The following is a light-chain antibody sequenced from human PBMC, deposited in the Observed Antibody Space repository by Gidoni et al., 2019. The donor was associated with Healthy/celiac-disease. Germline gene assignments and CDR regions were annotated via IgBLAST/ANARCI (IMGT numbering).Light chain of an antibody. CDR2: DVS. CDR1: SSDVGGYNY. V-gene: IGLV2-11*01. Sequence: QSALTHPPSVSVSPGQSVTISCTGTSSDVGGYNYVSWYQQQPGKAPKLMIYDVSKRPSGVPDRFSGSKSGNTASLTISGLQGEDEADYYCCSYAGSYTYVFGTGTKVTVL. J-gene: IGLJ1*01. CDR3: CSYAGSYTYV.